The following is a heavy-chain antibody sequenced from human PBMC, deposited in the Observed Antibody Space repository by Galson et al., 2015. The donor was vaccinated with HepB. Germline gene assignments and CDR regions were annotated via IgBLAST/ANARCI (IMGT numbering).Heavy chain of an antibody. D-gene: IGHD4-23*01. CDR1: GGSFSGYY. Sequence: ETLSLTCAVYGGSFSGYYWSWIRQPPGKGLEWIGEINHSGSTNYNPSLKSRVTISVDTSKNQFSLKLSSVTAADTAVYYCARESRRYGGSWGQGTLVTVSS. V-gene: IGHV4-34*01. CDR2: INHSGST. J-gene: IGHJ4*02. CDR3: ARESRRYGGS.